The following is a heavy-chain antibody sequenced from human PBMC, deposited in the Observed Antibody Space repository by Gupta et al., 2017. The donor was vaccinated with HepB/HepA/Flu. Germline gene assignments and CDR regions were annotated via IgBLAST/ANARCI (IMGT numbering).Heavy chain of an antibody. CDR2: ITSSSAYR. Sequence: HLLEPGGGLVKPGGSLRLSCAASGFSFSDSSMHWVRQASGKGLEWIASITSSSAYRSYADSVKGRFTISRDNAEKSLYLDMNALRAEDTAVYYCTRGGYSFASEGYWGLGTLVTVSS. J-gene: IGHJ4*02. D-gene: IGHD5-12*01. V-gene: IGHV3-21*01. CDR1: GFSFSDSS. CDR3: TRGGYSFASEGY.